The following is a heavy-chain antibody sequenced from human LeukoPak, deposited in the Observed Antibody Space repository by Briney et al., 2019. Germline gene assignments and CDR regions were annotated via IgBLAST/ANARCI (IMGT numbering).Heavy chain of an antibody. V-gene: IGHV3-48*02. CDR1: GFTFSSYS. CDR2: ISSSSSTM. D-gene: IGHD3-16*02. J-gene: IGHJ3*02. Sequence: GGSLRLSCAASGFTFSSYSMNWVRQAPGKGLEWVSYISSSSSTMYYADSVKGRFTISRDNAKNSLHLQLNSLRDEDTAVYYCARDGDTTIVNFAFDIWGQGTMVSVSS. CDR3: ARDGDTTIVNFAFDI.